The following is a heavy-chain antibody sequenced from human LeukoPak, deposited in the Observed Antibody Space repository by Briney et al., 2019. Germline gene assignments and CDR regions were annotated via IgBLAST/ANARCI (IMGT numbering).Heavy chain of an antibody. J-gene: IGHJ4*02. V-gene: IGHV3-9*01. CDR2: ISWNSGSI. D-gene: IGHD3-22*01. CDR1: GFTFDDYA. CDR3: AKDIGHDSSGYKDY. Sequence: GGSLRLSCAASGFTFDDYAMPWVRQAPGKGLEWVSGISWNSGSIGYADSVKGRFTISRDNAKNSLYLQMNSLRAEDTALYYCAKDIGHDSSGYKDYWGQGTLVTVSS.